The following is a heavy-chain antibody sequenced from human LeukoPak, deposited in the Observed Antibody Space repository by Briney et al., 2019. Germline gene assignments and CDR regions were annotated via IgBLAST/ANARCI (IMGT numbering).Heavy chain of an antibody. CDR3: ARGQGQLWFGELVWYFDL. CDR2: INHSGST. CDR1: GGSFGGYY. Sequence: SETLSLTCAVYGGSFGGYYWSWIRQPPGKGLEWIGEINHSGSTNYNPPLKSRVTISVDTSKNQFSQKLSSVTAADTAVYYCARGQGQLWFGELVWYFDLWGRGTLVTVSS. V-gene: IGHV4-34*01. J-gene: IGHJ2*01. D-gene: IGHD3-10*01.